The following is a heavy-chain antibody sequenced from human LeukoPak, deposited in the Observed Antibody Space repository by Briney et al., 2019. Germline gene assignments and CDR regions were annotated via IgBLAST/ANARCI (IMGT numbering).Heavy chain of an antibody. Sequence: PGGSLRLSCAASGFTFSSYSMNWVRQAPGKGLEWVSYISSSSDTISYADSVRGRFTISRDNSKNTLYLQMNSLRAEDTAVYYCAKDSNTYHYYGSGVFDYWGQGTLVTVSS. CDR3: AKDSNTYHYYGSGVFDY. D-gene: IGHD3-10*01. J-gene: IGHJ4*02. CDR1: GFTFSSYS. V-gene: IGHV3-48*01. CDR2: ISSSSDTI.